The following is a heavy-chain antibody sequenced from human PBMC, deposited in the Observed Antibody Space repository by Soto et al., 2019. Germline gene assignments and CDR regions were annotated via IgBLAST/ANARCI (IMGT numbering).Heavy chain of an antibody. V-gene: IGHV3-23*01. CDR1: GFTFSSYW. J-gene: IGHJ6*03. CDR3: AKSRSGYVYYYMDV. Sequence: GGSLRLSCEVSGFTFSSYWFHWIRQAPGKGLEWVSRINSNGGSTYYADSVKGWFTISRDNSKNTLYLQMNSLRAEDTAVYYCAKSRSGYVYYYMDVWGKGTTVTVSS. D-gene: IGHD3-3*01. CDR2: INSNGGST.